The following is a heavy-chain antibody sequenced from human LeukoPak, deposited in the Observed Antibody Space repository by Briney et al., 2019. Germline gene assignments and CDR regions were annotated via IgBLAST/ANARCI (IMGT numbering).Heavy chain of an antibody. D-gene: IGHD4-11*01. CDR3: ARGLPPVMKYYFDY. J-gene: IGHJ4*02. V-gene: IGHV3-7*02. CDR1: GFTFSSYW. CDR2: IKRDGSEK. Sequence: QSGGSLRLSCAASGFTFSSYWMSWVRQAPGKGLEWVANIKRDGSEKYYVDSVKGRFTISRDNAKNTLYLQMNSLRAEDTAMYYCARGLPPVMKYYFDYWGQGTLVTVSS.